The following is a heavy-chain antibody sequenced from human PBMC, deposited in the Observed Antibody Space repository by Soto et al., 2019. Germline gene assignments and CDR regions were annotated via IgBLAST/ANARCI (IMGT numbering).Heavy chain of an antibody. V-gene: IGHV3-23*01. CDR1: GFTFSSYA. Sequence: GGSLRLSCAASGFTFSSYAMRWVRQAPGRGLEWVSGISGSGGSTHYADSVKGRFTISRDNSKNTLYLQMNSLRAEDTAVYYCAKEYPGCTFGLVSGGMAVWGQGTTVTSP. J-gene: IGHJ6*02. D-gene: IGHD2-8*01. CDR3: AKEYPGCTFGLVSGGMAV. CDR2: ISGSGGST.